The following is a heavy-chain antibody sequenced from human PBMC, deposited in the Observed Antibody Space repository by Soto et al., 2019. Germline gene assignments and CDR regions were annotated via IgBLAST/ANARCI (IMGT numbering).Heavy chain of an antibody. D-gene: IGHD2-15*01. CDR3: SRQHCSGGSCYTGRYYFDY. Sequence: QVQLVQSGAEMKKPGSSMKVSCKASGGTFSSDGINWVRQAPGQGLEWMGGIIPIFGTPNYAQKFRGRITITADGSLSTAYMELSGLRSDDTAVYFCSRQHCSGGSCYTGRYYFDYWGQGTRVTVSS. J-gene: IGHJ4*02. V-gene: IGHV1-69*01. CDR1: GGTFSSDG. CDR2: IIPIFGTP.